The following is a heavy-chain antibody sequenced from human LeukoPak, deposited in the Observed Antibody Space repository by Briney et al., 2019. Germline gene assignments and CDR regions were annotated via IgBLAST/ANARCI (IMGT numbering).Heavy chain of an antibody. Sequence: GRSLRLSCAASGFTFDDYAMHWVRQAPGKGLEWVSGISWNSGSIGYADSVKGRFTISRDNAKNSLYLQMNSLRAEDTAVYYCARGPRITIFGVVITNAKYYYGMDVWGQGTTVTVSS. J-gene: IGHJ6*02. V-gene: IGHV3-9*01. CDR3: ARGPRITIFGVVITNAKYYYGMDV. CDR2: ISWNSGSI. CDR1: GFTFDDYA. D-gene: IGHD3-3*01.